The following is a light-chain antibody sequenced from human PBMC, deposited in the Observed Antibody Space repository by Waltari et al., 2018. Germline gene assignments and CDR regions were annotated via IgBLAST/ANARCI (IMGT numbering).Light chain of an antibody. CDR2: DVS. CDR1: SSDVGGHNY. J-gene: IGLJ1*01. Sequence: QSTLTQPASVSGSPGQSITISCTGTSSDVGGHNYVSWYQQHPGKAPKLVIYDVSNRPAGVSNRFSGSKSGNTCALTIYGLQAEGEADYYGSSYTSSSTRVFGTGTRVTVL. CDR3: SSYTSSSTRV. V-gene: IGLV2-14*03.